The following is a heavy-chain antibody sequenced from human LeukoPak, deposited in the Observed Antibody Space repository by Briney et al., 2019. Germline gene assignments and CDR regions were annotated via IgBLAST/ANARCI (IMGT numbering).Heavy chain of an antibody. Sequence: KPGGSLRLSCAASGFTFSTYSMNWVRQPPGKGLEWVSSISSSSSYIYYADSVKGRSTISRDNDKNSLYLQMNSLRAEDTAGYYCARDWPLDSYDAFDIWGRGTVVTVSS. V-gene: IGHV3-21*01. CDR2: ISSSSSYI. CDR1: GFTFSTYS. J-gene: IGHJ3*02. CDR3: ARDWPLDSYDAFDI.